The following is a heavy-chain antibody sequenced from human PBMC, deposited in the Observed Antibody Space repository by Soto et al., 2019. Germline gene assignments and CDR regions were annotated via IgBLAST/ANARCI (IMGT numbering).Heavy chain of an antibody. CDR3: ARGGSLYWYFDL. J-gene: IGHJ2*01. Sequence: ASVKVSCRASGYTFTNYGMHGVRQAPGQRLEWMGWINAGNGNTKYSQKFQGRVTITRDTSASTAYMELSSLRSEDTAVYYCARGGSLYWYFDLWGRGTLVTVSS. CDR1: GYTFTNYG. CDR2: INAGNGNT. V-gene: IGHV1-3*01. D-gene: IGHD1-26*01.